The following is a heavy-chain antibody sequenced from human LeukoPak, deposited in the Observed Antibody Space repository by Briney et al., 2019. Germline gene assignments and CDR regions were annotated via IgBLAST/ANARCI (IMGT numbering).Heavy chain of an antibody. CDR2: IYTSGST. CDR1: GGSISSGNYY. Sequence: PSQTLSLTCIVSGGSISSGNYYWSWIRQPAGKGLEWIGRIYTSGSTNYSPSLKSRLTISLDTSKNQFSLKLSSVTAADTAVYYCARDHRESFYDFWSAFDPWGQGTLVTVSS. V-gene: IGHV4-61*02. D-gene: IGHD3-3*01. J-gene: IGHJ5*02. CDR3: ARDHRESFYDFWSAFDP.